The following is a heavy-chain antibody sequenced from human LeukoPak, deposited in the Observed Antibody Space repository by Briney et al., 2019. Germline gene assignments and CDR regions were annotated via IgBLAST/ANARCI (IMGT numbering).Heavy chain of an antibody. J-gene: IGHJ3*02. V-gene: IGHV4-59*12. CDR1: GGSISSYY. CDR2: IYYSGST. Sequence: SETLSLTCTVSGGSISSYYWSWIRQPPGKGLEWIGYIYYSGSTNYNPSLKSRVTISVDTSKNQLSLEMNSVIPEDTAVYYCARDLVVAGGGNAFDIWGQGTRVTVSS. D-gene: IGHD6-13*01. CDR3: ARDLVVAGGGNAFDI.